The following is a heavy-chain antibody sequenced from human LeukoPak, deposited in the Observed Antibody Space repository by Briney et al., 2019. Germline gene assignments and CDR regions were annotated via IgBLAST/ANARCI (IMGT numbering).Heavy chain of an antibody. V-gene: IGHV4-39*01. CDR3: ARRGKQYCSGGHCYRTTASDI. D-gene: IGHD2-15*01. Sequence: PSETLSLTCTVSGASITSTNYYWGWIRQTPGRGLEWIGTIYYSGGTHYNPSLKSRVTISLDTSKNQFSLKVNSATAADSAVYYCARRGKQYCSGGHCYRTTASDIWGQGTMVTVSS. J-gene: IGHJ3*02. CDR2: IYYSGGT. CDR1: GASITSTNYY.